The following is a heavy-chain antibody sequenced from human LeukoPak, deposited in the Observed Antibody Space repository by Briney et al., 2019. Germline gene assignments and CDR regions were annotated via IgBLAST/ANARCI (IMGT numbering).Heavy chain of an antibody. CDR1: GFTFSSYS. V-gene: IGHV3-21*01. Sequence: GGSLRLSCAASGFTFSSYSMNWVRKAPGKGLEWVSSISSSSSYIYYADSVKGRFAISRDNAKNSLYLQMNSLRAEDTAVYYCARDPSAYSSGWYPDYWGQGTLVTVSS. D-gene: IGHD6-19*01. CDR2: ISSSSSYI. CDR3: ARDPSAYSSGWYPDY. J-gene: IGHJ4*02.